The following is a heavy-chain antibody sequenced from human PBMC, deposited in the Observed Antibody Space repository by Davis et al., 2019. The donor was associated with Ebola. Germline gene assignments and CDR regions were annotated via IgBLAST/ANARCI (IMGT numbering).Heavy chain of an antibody. CDR1: GDSISSGSYY. CDR3: ARLSGLFSSSSGALYFDL. CDR2: IYYNGRT. V-gene: IGHV4-61*10. D-gene: IGHD6-6*01. J-gene: IGHJ2*01. Sequence: SETLSLTCTVSGDSISSGSYYWSWIRQPAGKGLEWIGAIYYNGRTYYNSSLESRVTISLDTSKNQFSLKLRSVTAADTAVYFCARLSGLFSSSSGALYFDLWGRGTLVSVSS.